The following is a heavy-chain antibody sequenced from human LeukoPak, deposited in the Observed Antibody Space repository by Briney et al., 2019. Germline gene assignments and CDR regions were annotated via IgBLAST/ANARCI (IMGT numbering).Heavy chain of an antibody. CDR3: AKAGRSGWYPGWPFDI. D-gene: IGHD6-19*01. V-gene: IGHV3-23*01. Sequence: GGSLRLSCAASGFTFLTYAMSWVRQAPGKGLQWVSVIRDSGASTYYADSVKGRFTISRDNSKNTLYLQMNSLRAEDTAVYYCAKAGRSGWYPGWPFDIWGQGTLVTVSS. CDR1: GFTFLTYA. J-gene: IGHJ4*02. CDR2: IRDSGAST.